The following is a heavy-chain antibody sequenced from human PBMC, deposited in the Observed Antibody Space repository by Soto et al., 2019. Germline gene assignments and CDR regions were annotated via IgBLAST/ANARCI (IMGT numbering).Heavy chain of an antibody. V-gene: IGHV4-39*01. CDR2: IYYSGST. Sequence: SETLSLTCTVSGGSISSSSYYWGWIRQPPGKGLEWIGSIYYSGSTYYNPSLKSRVTISVDTSKNQFSLKLSSVTAADTAVYYCASQSSEWLLFASWGQGTLVTVSS. CDR3: ASQSSEWLLFAS. J-gene: IGHJ4*02. D-gene: IGHD5-12*01. CDR1: GGSISSSSYY.